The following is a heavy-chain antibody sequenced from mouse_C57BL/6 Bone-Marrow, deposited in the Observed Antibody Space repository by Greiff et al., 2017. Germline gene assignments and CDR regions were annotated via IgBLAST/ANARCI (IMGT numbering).Heavy chain of an antibody. CDR2: IYPGSGST. V-gene: IGHV1-55*01. Sequence: VQLQQPGAELVKPGASVKMSCKASGYTFTSYWITWVKQRPGQGLEWIGDIYPGSGSTNYNEKFKSKATLTVDTSSSTAYMQLSSLTSEYSAVFYCARPYYSNYWYCDVWGTGTTVTVSS. CDR3: ARPYYSNYWYCDV. CDR1: GYTFTSYW. J-gene: IGHJ1*03. D-gene: IGHD2-5*01.